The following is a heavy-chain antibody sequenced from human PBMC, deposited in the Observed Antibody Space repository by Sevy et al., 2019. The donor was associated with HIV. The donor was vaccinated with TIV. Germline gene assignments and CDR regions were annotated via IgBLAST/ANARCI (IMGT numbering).Heavy chain of an antibody. D-gene: IGHD5-12*01. CDR1: GGSISAYY. Sequence: SETLSLTCTVSGGSISAYYWSWIRQPPGKPLEYIGYIYYTGSTNYNPSLKSRVTISVDTSKNQFSLKLNSVTAADTAGYFWARAPPVRSGDDSLNWFDPWGQGTLVTVSS. CDR3: ARAPPVRSGDDSLNWFDP. V-gene: IGHV4-59*01. CDR2: IYYTGST. J-gene: IGHJ5*02.